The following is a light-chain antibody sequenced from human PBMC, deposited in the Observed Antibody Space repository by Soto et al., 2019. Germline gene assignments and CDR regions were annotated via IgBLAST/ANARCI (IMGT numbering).Light chain of an antibody. V-gene: IGKV1-5*03. CDR3: QQHINRWT. J-gene: IGKJ1*01. CDR2: KAA. CDR1: QSISPW. Sequence: DSQMTQSPSTLSASVGDRVTITCRASQSISPWLAWYQQKPGNAPKLLIYKAASLQSGVPSRFSGSGSETEFILNIRSLQPDAFAPSSCQQHINRWTFGQGTKGEIK.